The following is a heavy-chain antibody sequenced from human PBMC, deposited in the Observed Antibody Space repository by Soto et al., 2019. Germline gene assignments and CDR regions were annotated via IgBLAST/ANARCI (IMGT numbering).Heavy chain of an antibody. CDR2: IYWDDDK. CDR3: AHMGRYYDILTGYSWTIDY. Sequence: QITLKESGPTLVKPTQTLTLTCTFSGFSLSTSGVGVGWIRQPPGKALEWLALIYWDDDKRYSPSLKSRLTITKDTSKNQVVLTMTNMDPVDTATSYCAHMGRYYDILTGYSWTIDYWGQGTLVTVSS. D-gene: IGHD3-9*01. CDR1: GFSLSTSGVG. V-gene: IGHV2-5*02. J-gene: IGHJ4*02.